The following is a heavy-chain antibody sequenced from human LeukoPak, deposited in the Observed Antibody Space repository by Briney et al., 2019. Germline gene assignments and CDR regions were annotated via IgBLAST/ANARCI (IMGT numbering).Heavy chain of an antibody. D-gene: IGHD1-26*01. V-gene: IGHV1-2*02. CDR2: INPNSGGT. CDR1: GYTFTGYY. CDR3: ARDPQPELGYFDY. Sequence: ASVKVSCMASGYTFTGYYMHWVRQAPGQGLEWMGWINPNSGGTNYAQKFQGRVTMTRDTSISTAYMELSRLRSDDTAVYYCARDPQPELGYFDYGGQGTLVTVSS. J-gene: IGHJ4*02.